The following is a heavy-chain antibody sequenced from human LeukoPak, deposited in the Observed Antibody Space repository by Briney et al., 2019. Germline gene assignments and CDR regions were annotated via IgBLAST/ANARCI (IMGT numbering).Heavy chain of an antibody. V-gene: IGHV4-59*08. Sequence: PSETLSFTCTVSGGSISSYYWSWIRQPPGKGLEWIGYINYSGSTNYNPSLKSRVTISVDTSKNQFSLKLSSVTAADTAVYYCARSTSTTVVTRGTDVWGQGTTVTVSS. D-gene: IGHD4-23*01. CDR2: INYSGST. J-gene: IGHJ6*02. CDR3: ARSTSTTVVTRGTDV. CDR1: GGSISSYY.